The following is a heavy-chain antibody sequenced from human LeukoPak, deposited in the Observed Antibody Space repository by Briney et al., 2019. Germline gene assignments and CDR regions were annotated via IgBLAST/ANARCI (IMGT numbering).Heavy chain of an antibody. CDR3: AKDMVQIYYYGMDV. CDR2: IYSDGST. D-gene: IGHD1-1*01. J-gene: IGHJ6*02. V-gene: IGHV3-53*01. CDR1: GFAVSSKY. Sequence: GGSLRLSCAASGFAVSSKYMTWVRQAPGKGMEWVSVIYSDGSTFYADSVKGRFTISRDNSKNTMYMQMDSLRAEDTAVYYCAKDMVQIYYYGMDVWGQGTTVTVSS.